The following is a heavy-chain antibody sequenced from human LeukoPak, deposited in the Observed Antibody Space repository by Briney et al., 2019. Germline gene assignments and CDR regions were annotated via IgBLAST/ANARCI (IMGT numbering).Heavy chain of an antibody. CDR3: ARGDYYDSSGFYTDAFDI. CDR2: IKQDGSEK. J-gene: IGHJ3*02. CDR1: GLSISNYW. Sequence: GGSLRLSCAASGLSISNYWMSWVRQAPGKGLEWVANIKQDGSEKFYVDSVKGRFTISRDNAKNSLYLQMNSLRAEDTALYYCARGDYYDSSGFYTDAFDIWGQGTMVTVSS. V-gene: IGHV3-7*01. D-gene: IGHD3-22*01.